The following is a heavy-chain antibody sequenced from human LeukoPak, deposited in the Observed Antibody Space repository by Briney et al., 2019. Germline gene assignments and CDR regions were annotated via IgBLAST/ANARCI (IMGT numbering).Heavy chain of an antibody. Sequence: PGRSLRLSCAASGFTFSSYAMSWVRQAPGKGLEWVSAISGSGGSTYYADSVKGRFTISRDNSKNTLYLQMNSLRAEDTAVYYCAKVSRGYVWDPVDYWGQGPLVTVSS. V-gene: IGHV3-23*01. J-gene: IGHJ4*02. CDR2: ISGSGGST. CDR3: AKVSRGYVWDPVDY. CDR1: GFTFSSYA. D-gene: IGHD3-16*01.